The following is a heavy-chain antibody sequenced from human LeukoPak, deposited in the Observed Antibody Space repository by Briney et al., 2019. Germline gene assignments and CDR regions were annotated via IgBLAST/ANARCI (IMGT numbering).Heavy chain of an antibody. CDR2: ISAYNGNT. Sequence: GASVKVSCKASGYTFSSYGISWVRQAPGQGLEWMGWISAYNGNTNYAQKPQGRVTMTTDTPTSTAYMELRSLRSDDTAVYYCARVRIEQQPYDYWGQGTLVTVSS. CDR1: GYTFSSYG. J-gene: IGHJ4*02. CDR3: ARVRIEQQPYDY. D-gene: IGHD6-13*01. V-gene: IGHV1-18*01.